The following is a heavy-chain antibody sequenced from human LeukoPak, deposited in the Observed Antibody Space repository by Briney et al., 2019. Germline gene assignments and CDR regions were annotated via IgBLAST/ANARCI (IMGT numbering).Heavy chain of an antibody. CDR2: ISWNSGSI. V-gene: IGHV3-9*01. J-gene: IGHJ4*02. CDR3: AKDGNLGDIVVVVAVFFDY. D-gene: IGHD2-15*01. CDR1: GFTFDDYA. Sequence: LPGRSLRLSCAASGFTFDDYAMHWVRQAPGKGLEWVSGISWNSGSIGYADSVKGRFTISRDNAKNSLCLQMNSLRAEDTALYYCAKDGNLGDIVVVVAVFFDYWGQGALVTVSS.